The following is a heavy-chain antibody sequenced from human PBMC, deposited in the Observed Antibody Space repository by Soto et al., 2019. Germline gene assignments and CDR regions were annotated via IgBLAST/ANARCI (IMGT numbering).Heavy chain of an antibody. J-gene: IGHJ6*02. CDR3: ARSKSNLRLGELSAIYYYYGMDV. CDR1: GFTVSSNY. CDR2: IYSGGST. Sequence: GGSLRLSCAASGFTVSSNYMSWVRQAPGKGLEWVSVIYSGGSTYYADSVKGRFTISRDNSKNTLYLQMNSLRAEDTAVYYCARSKSNLRLGELSAIYYYYGMDVWGQGTTVTVSS. V-gene: IGHV3-53*01. D-gene: IGHD3-16*02.